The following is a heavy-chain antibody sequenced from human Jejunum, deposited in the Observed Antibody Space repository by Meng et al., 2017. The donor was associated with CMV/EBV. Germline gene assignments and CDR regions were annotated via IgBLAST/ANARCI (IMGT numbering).Heavy chain of an antibody. CDR2: INQSGST. J-gene: IGHJ5*02. CDR3: ARVGGYRNNWFDP. D-gene: IGHD5-24*01. CDR1: GGSFSDYF. Sequence: CAVSGGSFSDYFWSWIRQPPGKGLEWIGEINQSGSTNYNPSLKSRATISVDTSKNQFSLRLDSVTAADTAVYYCARVGGYRNNWFDPWGQGTLVTVSS. V-gene: IGHV4-34*01.